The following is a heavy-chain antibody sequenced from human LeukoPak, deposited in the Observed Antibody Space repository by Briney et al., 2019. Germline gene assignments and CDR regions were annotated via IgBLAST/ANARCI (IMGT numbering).Heavy chain of an antibody. D-gene: IGHD3-3*01. J-gene: IGHJ4*02. CDR1: GFTFSSYA. CDR3: ARDHRYYDFWSGYYYFDY. V-gene: IGHV3-23*01. CDR2: ISGSGGST. Sequence: GSLRLSCAASGFTFSSYAMSWVRRAPGKGLEWVSAISGSGGSTYYADSVKGRFTISRDNAKNSLYLQMNSLRAEDTAVYYCARDHRYYDFWSGYYYFDYWGQGTLVTVSS.